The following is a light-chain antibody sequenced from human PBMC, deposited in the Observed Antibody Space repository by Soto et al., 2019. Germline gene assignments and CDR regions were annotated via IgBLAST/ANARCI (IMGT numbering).Light chain of an antibody. CDR3: QRYGSSPWT. V-gene: IGKV3-20*01. CDR1: QSVSSSY. CDR2: GAS. Sequence: EIVLTQSPGTLSLSPGERATLSCRASQSVSSSYLAWYQQKPGQAPRLLIYGASSSATGIPDRVSGSGSGTDFTLTISGLEPEDFAVYYCQRYGSSPWTCGQGMKVEIK. J-gene: IGKJ1*01.